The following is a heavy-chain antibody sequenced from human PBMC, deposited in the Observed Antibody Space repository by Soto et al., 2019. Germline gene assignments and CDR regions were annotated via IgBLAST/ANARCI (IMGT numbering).Heavy chain of an antibody. CDR1: GGTFSRSG. CDR3: ARCPQPPDTAGPYAVDV. CDR2: LVPSVDTT. V-gene: IGHV1-69*18. D-gene: IGHD2-8*02. J-gene: IGHJ6*02. Sequence: QVQLVQSGTEVKKPGASVKVSCKASGGTFSRSGFHWVRQAPGQGLEWMGMLVPSVDTTNYAQKFQARVTISADQFTSTVYMELISLRSEDTAVYYCARCPQPPDTAGPYAVDVWGQGTRVIDSS.